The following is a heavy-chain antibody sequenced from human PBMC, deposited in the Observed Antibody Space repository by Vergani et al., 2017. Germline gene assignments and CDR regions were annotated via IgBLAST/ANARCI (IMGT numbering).Heavy chain of an antibody. D-gene: IGHD3-16*01. CDR3: AKHFRGWGIDY. CDR1: GFTLSNYD. CDR2: LQFDGSNQ. V-gene: IGHV3-30*02. Sequence: QVQLVESGGGVVQRGGSLRLSCATSGFTLSNYDMQWIRQGPGKGLEFVAFLQFDGSNQYYADSVKGRFTLSIYFSKNTLYLQMNSLRTDDTATYYCAKHFRGWGIDYWGQGTQVIVSS. J-gene: IGHJ4*02.